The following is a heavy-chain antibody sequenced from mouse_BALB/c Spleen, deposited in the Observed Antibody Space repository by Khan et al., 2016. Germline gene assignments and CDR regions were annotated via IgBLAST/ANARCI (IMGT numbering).Heavy chain of an antibody. V-gene: IGHV1-20*02. D-gene: IGHD1-1*01. J-gene: IGHJ1*01. CDR2: INPYNGDT. CDR1: GYSFTDYF. CDR3: ARSYYGKGYFDV. Sequence: VRLQQSGPELVKPGASVKISCKASGYSFTDYFMNWVMQSHGKSLEWIGRINPYNGDTFYNQKFKGKATLTVDKSSSTAHMELRSLASEDSAVYYCARSYYGKGYFDVWGAGTTVTVSS.